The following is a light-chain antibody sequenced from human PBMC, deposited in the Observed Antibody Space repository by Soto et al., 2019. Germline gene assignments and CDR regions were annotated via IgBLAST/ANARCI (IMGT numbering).Light chain of an antibody. J-gene: IGLJ2*01. CDR1: SSDVGGYNY. Sequence: QSAPTQPASVSGSPGQSITISCNGTSSDVGGYNYVSWYQQHPGKAPKLMIYDVSNRHSGVSNRFSGTKSGNTASLTISGLQAEDEADYYCSSYTSSSTLVVVGGGTKPTVL. CDR3: SSYTSSSTLVV. CDR2: DVS. V-gene: IGLV2-14*01.